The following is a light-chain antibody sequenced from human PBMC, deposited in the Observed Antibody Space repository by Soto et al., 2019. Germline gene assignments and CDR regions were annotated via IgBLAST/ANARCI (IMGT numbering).Light chain of an antibody. Sequence: QSALTQPASVSGSPGQSIAISCTGASSDIGAYNYVSWHQQHPGKAPKLMIYDVNNRPSGVSDRFSGSKSGYTASLTISGLQAEDEAEYYCISYTTSGTYVFGTGNKLTVL. CDR3: ISYTTSGTYV. J-gene: IGLJ1*01. CDR1: SSDIGAYNY. CDR2: DVN. V-gene: IGLV2-14*03.